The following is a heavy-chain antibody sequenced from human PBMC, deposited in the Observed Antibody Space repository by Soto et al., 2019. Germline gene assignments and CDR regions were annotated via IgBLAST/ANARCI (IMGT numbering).Heavy chain of an antibody. D-gene: IGHD1-1*01. CDR1: GASISGYY. CDR2: IYATGTT. V-gene: IGHV4-4*07. CDR3: VRDGTKTLRDWFAP. Sequence: QVQLQESGPGLVKPSETLSLTCTVSGASISGYYWSWIRKSAGKGLEWIGRIYATGTTDYNPSLKSRFMMSVDTSKKQFSVRLRSVTAADPAVYYCVRDGTKTLRDWFAPWGQGISGTVAS. J-gene: IGHJ5*02.